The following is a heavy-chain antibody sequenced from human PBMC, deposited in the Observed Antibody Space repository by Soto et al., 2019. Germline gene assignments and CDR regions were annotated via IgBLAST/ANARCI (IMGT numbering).Heavy chain of an antibody. D-gene: IGHD2-2*01. J-gene: IGHJ3*02. CDR1: GYSFTSYW. Sequence: LGESLKISCKGSGYSFTSYWIGWVRQMPGKGLEWMGIIYPGDSDTRYGPSFQGQVTISADKSISTAYQQWSSLKASDTAMYYCASPHCSSTSCLTPDAFDIWGQGTMVTVSS. V-gene: IGHV5-51*01. CDR3: ASPHCSSTSCLTPDAFDI. CDR2: IYPGDSDT.